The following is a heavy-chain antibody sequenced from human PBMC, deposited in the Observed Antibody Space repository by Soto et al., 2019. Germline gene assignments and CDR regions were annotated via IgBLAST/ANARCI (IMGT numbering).Heavy chain of an antibody. CDR1: GFSLSNARMG. CDR3: ARIWRRQKGWFDP. V-gene: IGHV2-26*01. CDR2: IFSNDEK. J-gene: IGHJ5*02. Sequence: GSGPTLVNPTETLTLTCTVSGFSLSNARMGVSWIRQPPGKALEWLAHIFSNDEKSYSTSLKSRLTISKDTSKSQVVLTMTNMDPVDTATYYCARIWRRQKGWFDPWGQGTLVTVSS.